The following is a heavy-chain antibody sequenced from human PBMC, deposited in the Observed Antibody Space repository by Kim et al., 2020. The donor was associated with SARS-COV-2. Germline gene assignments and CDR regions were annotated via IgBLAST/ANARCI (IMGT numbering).Heavy chain of an antibody. V-gene: IGHV1-24*01. Sequence: ASVKVSCKVSGYTLTELSMHWVRQAPGKGLEWMGGFDPEDGETIYAQKFQGRVTMTEDTSTDTAYMELSSLRSEDTAVYYCATGSYYYDSSGGSGWFDPWGQGTLVTVSS. CDR1: GYTLTELS. D-gene: IGHD3-22*01. CDR2: FDPEDGET. J-gene: IGHJ5*02. CDR3: ATGSYYYDSSGGSGWFDP.